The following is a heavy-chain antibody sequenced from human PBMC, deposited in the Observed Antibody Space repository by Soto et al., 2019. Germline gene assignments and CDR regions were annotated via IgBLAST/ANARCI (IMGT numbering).Heavy chain of an antibody. CDR3: ARAGKRGRDNWFDP. J-gene: IGHJ5*02. CDR1: GFTFSSYG. D-gene: IGHD6-13*01. CDR2: IWYDGSNK. Sequence: QVQLVESGGGVVQPGRSLRLSCAASGFTFSSYGMHWVRQAPGKGLEWVAVIWYDGSNKYYADSVKGRFTITRDNSKNALYLQMSSLRAEDTAVYYCARAGKRGRDNWFDPWGQGTLATVSS. V-gene: IGHV3-33*01.